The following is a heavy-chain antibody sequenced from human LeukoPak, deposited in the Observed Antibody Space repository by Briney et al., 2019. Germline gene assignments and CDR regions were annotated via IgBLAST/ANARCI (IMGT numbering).Heavy chain of an antibody. D-gene: IGHD3-10*01. CDR2: VSHSGST. J-gene: IGHJ6*03. CDR3: ARVKYGSGSLIYYYYYMDV. Sequence: PSETLSLTCTVSDYSISSDNYWGWIRQPPGKGLEWIGEVSHSGSTNYNPSLKSRVTISVDTSKNQFSLKLSSVTAADTAVYYCARVKYGSGSLIYYYYYMDVWGKGTTVTISS. V-gene: IGHV4-38-2*02. CDR1: DYSISSDNY.